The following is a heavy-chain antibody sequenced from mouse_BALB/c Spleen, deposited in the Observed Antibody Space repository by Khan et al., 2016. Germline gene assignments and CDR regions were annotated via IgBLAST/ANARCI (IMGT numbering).Heavy chain of an antibody. D-gene: IGHD1-1*01. CDR2: IWAGGST. CDR3: AREDYYGSRWFPY. Sequence: QVQLMESGPGLVAPSQSLSITCTVSGFSLTSYGVHWVRQPPGKGLEWLGVIWAGGSTNYNLAPMSRLSIRKDNSKSQVFLIMNSLQTDDTAMFYCAREDYYGSRWFPYWGQGTLVTVSA. J-gene: IGHJ3*01. V-gene: IGHV2-9*02. CDR1: GFSLTSYG.